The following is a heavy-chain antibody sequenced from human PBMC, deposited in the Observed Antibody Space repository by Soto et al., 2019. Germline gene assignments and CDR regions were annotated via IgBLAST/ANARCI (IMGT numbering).Heavy chain of an antibody. CDR3: TRHYLQSGIAVAGTVDY. D-gene: IGHD6-19*01. Sequence: GGSLRLSCAASGFTFSGSAMHWVRQASGKGLEWVGRIRSKANSYATAYAASVKGRFTISRDDSKNTAYLQMNSLKTEDTAVYYCTRHYLQSGIAVAGTVDYWGQGTLVTV. CDR1: GFTFSGSA. V-gene: IGHV3-73*01. CDR2: IRSKANSYAT. J-gene: IGHJ4*02.